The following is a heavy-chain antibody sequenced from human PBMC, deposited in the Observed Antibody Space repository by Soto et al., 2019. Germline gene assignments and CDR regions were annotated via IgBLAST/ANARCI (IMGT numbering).Heavy chain of an antibody. CDR2: IYYSGST. CDR3: ARDRVRRDNKPYGMDV. J-gene: IGHJ6*02. CDR1: GASIGSSSYY. Sequence: SETLSLTCTVSGASIGSSSYYWGWIRQPPGKGLEWIGSIYYSGSTFYNPSLESRVIISVDTSKNQFSLKLSSVTAADTAIYYCARDRVRRDNKPYGMDVWGQGTTVTVSS. D-gene: IGHD2-21*01. V-gene: IGHV4-39*07.